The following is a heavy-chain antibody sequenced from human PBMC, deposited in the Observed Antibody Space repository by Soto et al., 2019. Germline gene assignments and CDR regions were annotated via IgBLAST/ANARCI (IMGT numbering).Heavy chain of an antibody. CDR3: ARGRYGDY. V-gene: IGHV1-18*01. D-gene: IGHD1-1*01. Sequence: QVHLVRSGAEVKKPGASVKVSCKGSGYGFTTYGITWVRQAPGQGLEWMAWISAHNGNTNYAQKLQGRVTVTRDTSTSTAYMELRSLRSDVTAVYYCARGRYGDYWGQGALVTVSS. J-gene: IGHJ4*02. CDR2: ISAHNGNT. CDR1: GYGFTTYG.